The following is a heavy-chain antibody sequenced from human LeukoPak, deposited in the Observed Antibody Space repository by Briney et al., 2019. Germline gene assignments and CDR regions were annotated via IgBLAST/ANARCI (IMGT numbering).Heavy chain of an antibody. Sequence: SGPALVNPTHTLTLTCTFSGFALRASGMGVSWIRQPPGKALEWLARIDWDDDKYYSTTLKTRLTISKDTSKNQVVLTMTNMDPVDKTTYHCARIRYYGSGSYNLDYWGQGTLVTVSS. J-gene: IGHJ4*02. D-gene: IGHD3-10*01. CDR3: ARIRYYGSGSYNLDY. CDR1: GFALRASGMG. CDR2: IDWDDDK. V-gene: IGHV2-70*11.